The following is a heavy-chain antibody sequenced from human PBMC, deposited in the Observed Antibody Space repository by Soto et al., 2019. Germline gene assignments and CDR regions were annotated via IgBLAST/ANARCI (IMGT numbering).Heavy chain of an antibody. CDR2: IDPSDSYT. Sequence: VESVTISCKVSGYSFTRYWIIWVPQMPGKGLEWMGRIDPSDSYTNYSPSFQGHVTISADKSISTAYLQWSSLKASDTAMYYCARRNLYYYGMDVWGKGNTVTV. CDR1: GYSFTRYW. V-gene: IGHV5-10-1*01. J-gene: IGHJ6*04. CDR3: ARRNLYYYGMDV.